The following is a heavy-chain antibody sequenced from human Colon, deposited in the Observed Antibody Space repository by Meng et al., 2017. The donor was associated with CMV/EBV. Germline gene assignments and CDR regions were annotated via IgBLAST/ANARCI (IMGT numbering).Heavy chain of an antibody. CDR1: GFTFSNQN. CDR3: ARGVREVESNWKLDY. CDR2: ISSTSTFV. V-gene: IGHV3-21*01. Sequence: SGFTFSNQNMNWVRQAPGKGLEWVSSISSTSTFVYYADSVKGRFTISRDNARNSLYLQMSSLRAEDTAVYFCARGVREVESNWKLDYWGQGALVTVSS. D-gene: IGHD1-1*01. J-gene: IGHJ4*02.